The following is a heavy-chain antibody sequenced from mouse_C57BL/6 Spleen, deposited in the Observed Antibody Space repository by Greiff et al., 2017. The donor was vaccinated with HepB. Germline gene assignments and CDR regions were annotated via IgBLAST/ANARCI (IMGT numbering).Heavy chain of an antibody. CDR2: ISSGGSYT. V-gene: IGHV5-6*01. CDR3: ASYRGDYGRDAMDY. J-gene: IGHJ4*01. D-gene: IGHD2-4*01. Sequence: EVKLMESGGDLVKPGGSLKLSCAASGFTFSSYGMSWVRQTPDKRLEWVATISSGGSYTYYPDSVKGRFTISRDNAKNTLYLQMSSLKSEDTAMYYCASYRGDYGRDAMDYWGQGTSVTVSS. CDR1: GFTFSSYG.